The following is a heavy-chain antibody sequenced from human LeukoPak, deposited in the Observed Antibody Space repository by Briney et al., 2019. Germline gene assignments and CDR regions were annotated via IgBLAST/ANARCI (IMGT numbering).Heavy chain of an antibody. CDR2: ISSSGSTI. D-gene: IGHD3-10*01. Sequence: GGALRLSCAAAGFTFSSYSMNWVRQAPGKGLEWVSYISSSGSTIYYADSVKGRFTISRDNAKNSLYLQINSLRAEDTAVYYCAKRRFVFGEFSDYWGQGTLVTVSS. J-gene: IGHJ4*02. V-gene: IGHV3-48*04. CDR3: AKRRFVFGEFSDY. CDR1: GFTFSSYS.